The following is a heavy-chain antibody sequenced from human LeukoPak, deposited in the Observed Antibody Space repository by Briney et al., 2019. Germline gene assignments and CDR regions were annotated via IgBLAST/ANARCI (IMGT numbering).Heavy chain of an antibody. J-gene: IGHJ4*02. CDR2: ISSSSSYI. CDR1: GFTFSSYS. CDR3: ARGPAEDPFDH. Sequence: GGSLRLSCAASGFTFSSYSMNWVRQAPGKGLEWVSSISSSSSYIYYADSVKGRFTISRDNAKNSLFLQMNSLRAEDTAVYYCARGPAEDPFDHWGQGTLVTVSS. V-gene: IGHV3-21*01.